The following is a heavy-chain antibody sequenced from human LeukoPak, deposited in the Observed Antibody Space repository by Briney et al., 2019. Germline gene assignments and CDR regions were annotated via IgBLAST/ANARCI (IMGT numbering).Heavy chain of an antibody. Sequence: PSETLSLTCAVYGGSFSGYYWSWLRQPPGKGLEWIGEINHSGSTNYNPSLKSRVTISVDTSENQFSLKLSSVTAADTAVYYCARVQVVPAATTIDYWGQGTLVTVSS. D-gene: IGHD2-2*01. V-gene: IGHV4-34*01. CDR1: GGSFSGYY. J-gene: IGHJ4*02. CDR3: ARVQVVPAATTIDY. CDR2: INHSGST.